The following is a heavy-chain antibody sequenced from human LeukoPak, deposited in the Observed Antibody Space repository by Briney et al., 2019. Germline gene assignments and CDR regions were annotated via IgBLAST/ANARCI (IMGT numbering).Heavy chain of an antibody. CDR2: IGTIISTT. V-gene: IGHV3-48*04. Sequence: QPGGSLRLSCAASGFTFSSYAMNWVRQAPGKGLEWVSYIGTIISTTYYADSVKGRFTVSRDDAKSSLYLQMSSLRAEDTAVYYCARTVYDLRGQLLIPGFDSWGQGTLVTVSS. CDR1: GFTFSSYA. D-gene: IGHD3-16*01. J-gene: IGHJ4*02. CDR3: ARTVYDLRGQLLIPGFDS.